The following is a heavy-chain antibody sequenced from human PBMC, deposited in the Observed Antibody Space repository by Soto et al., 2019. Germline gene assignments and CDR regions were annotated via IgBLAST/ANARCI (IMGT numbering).Heavy chain of an antibody. J-gene: IGHJ4*02. D-gene: IGHD5-18*01. V-gene: IGHV4-61*01. Sequence: SETLWLTCTVSGGSVSSGSYYWSWIRQPPGKGLEWIGYIYYSGSTNYNPSLKSRVTISVDTSKNQFSLKLSSVTAADTAVYYCARDNGYSYGYFNSWGQGTLVTVSS. CDR1: GGSVSSGSYY. CDR3: ARDNGYSYGYFNS. CDR2: IYYSGST.